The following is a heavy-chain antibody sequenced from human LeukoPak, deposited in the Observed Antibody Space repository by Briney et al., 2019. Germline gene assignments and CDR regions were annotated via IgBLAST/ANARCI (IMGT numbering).Heavy chain of an antibody. Sequence: ASVKVSCKASGYTFTGYGISWVRQAPGQGLEWMGWISAYNGNTNYAQKLQGRVTMTTDTSTSTAYMELRSLRSDDTAVYYCARDQYCSGGSCYFSYYYGMDVWGQGTTVTVSS. V-gene: IGHV1-18*01. D-gene: IGHD2-15*01. CDR1: GYTFTGYG. J-gene: IGHJ6*02. CDR3: ARDQYCSGGSCYFSYYYGMDV. CDR2: ISAYNGNT.